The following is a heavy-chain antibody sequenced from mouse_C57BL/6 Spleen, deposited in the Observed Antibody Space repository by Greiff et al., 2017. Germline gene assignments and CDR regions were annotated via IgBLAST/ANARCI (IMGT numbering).Heavy chain of an antibody. CDR3: ARGTTVVDYYFDY. Sequence: QVQLQQPGAELVMPGASVKLSCKASGYTFTSYWMHWVKQRPGQGLEWIGEIDPSDSYTNYNQKFKGKSTLTVDKSSSTAYMQLSSLTSEDSAVYYCARGTTVVDYYFDYWGQGTTLTVSS. CDR2: IDPSDSYT. J-gene: IGHJ2*01. CDR1: GYTFTSYW. D-gene: IGHD1-1*01. V-gene: IGHV1-69*01.